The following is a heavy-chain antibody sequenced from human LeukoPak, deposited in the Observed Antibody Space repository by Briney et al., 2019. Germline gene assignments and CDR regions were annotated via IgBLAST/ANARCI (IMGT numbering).Heavy chain of an antibody. CDR1: GGSISSGDYY. D-gene: IGHD4-17*01. J-gene: IGHJ5*02. CDR3: ASDGVTRWFDP. Sequence: SETLSLTCTVSGGSISSGDYYWSWIRQPPGKGLEWIGYIYYSGSTYYNPSLKSRVTISVDTSKNQFSLKLSSVTAADTAVYYCASDGVTRWFDPWGQGTLVTVSS. CDR2: IYYSGST. V-gene: IGHV4-30-4*01.